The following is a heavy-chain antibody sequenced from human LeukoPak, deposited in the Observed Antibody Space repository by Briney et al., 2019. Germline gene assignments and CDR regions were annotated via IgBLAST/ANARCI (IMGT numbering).Heavy chain of an antibody. CDR2: MYDSGST. CDR1: GAPINNYF. Sequence: SETLSLTCLVSGAPINNYFWSWIRQTPGKGLQWIGYMYDSGSTNYSPSLESRATISMDASKNQISLKLTSVTAADTAVYYRARGSPRPNNWLDPWGQGTLVTVSS. CDR3: ARGSPRPNNWLDP. V-gene: IGHV4-59*08. D-gene: IGHD1-26*01. J-gene: IGHJ5*02.